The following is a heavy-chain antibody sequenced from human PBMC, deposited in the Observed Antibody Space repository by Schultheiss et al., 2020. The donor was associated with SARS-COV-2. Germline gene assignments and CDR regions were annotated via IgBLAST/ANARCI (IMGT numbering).Heavy chain of an antibody. V-gene: IGHV4-34*01. CDR1: GGSFSGYY. J-gene: IGHJ3*02. CDR2: INHSGST. D-gene: IGHD5-18*01. Sequence: SETLSLTCAVYGGSFSGYYWSWIRQPPGKGLEWIGEINHSGSTNYNPSLKSRVTISVDTSKNQFSLKLSSVTAADTAVYYCARASSGYSYGFRGYAFDIWGQGTMVTVS. CDR3: ARASSGYSYGFRGYAFDI.